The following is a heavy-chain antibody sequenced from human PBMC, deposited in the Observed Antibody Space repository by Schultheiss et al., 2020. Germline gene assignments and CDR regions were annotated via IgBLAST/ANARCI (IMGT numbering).Heavy chain of an antibody. D-gene: IGHD3-22*01. J-gene: IGHJ4*02. CDR1: GFTFSSYS. V-gene: IGHV3-48*04. CDR3: ARDGRNYYDSSDPVFDY. Sequence: GGSLRLSCAASGFTFSSYSMSWVRQAPRKGLEWVSYISSSGSTIYYADSVKGRFTISRDNAKNSLYLQMNSLRAEDTAVYYCARDGRNYYDSSDPVFDYWGQGTLVTVYS. CDR2: ISSSGSTI.